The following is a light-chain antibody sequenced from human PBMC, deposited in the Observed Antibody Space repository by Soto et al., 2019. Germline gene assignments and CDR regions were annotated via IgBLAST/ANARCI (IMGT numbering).Light chain of an antibody. CDR2: AAS. Sequence: DTQMTQSPSSLSASVGDRVTITCRASQGIGNYLAWYQQKPGKVPKLLIYAASTLHSGVPSRFSDSGSGTDFTLTISSLQPEDVATYYCQKYNSAPHTFGQGTKVEIK. J-gene: IGKJ1*01. CDR1: QGIGNY. CDR3: QKYNSAPHT. V-gene: IGKV1-27*01.